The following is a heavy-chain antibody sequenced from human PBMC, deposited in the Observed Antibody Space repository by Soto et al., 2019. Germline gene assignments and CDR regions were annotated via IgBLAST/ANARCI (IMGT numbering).Heavy chain of an antibody. J-gene: IGHJ3*01. CDR3: VKRGRNWGDCDL. Sequence: VQLLESGGVLVQPGGSLRLSCVASGFILNNYAMGWFRQSTGKGLEWVPTIGGTDGDSDGVTCYEDSVKGRFTISRDSSANTLFLHMDNFRAGDSALYYCVKRGRNWGDCDLGGQGTTVVVSS. CDR1: GFILNNYA. V-gene: IGHV3-23*01. CDR2: IGGTDGDSDGVT. D-gene: IGHD7-27*01.